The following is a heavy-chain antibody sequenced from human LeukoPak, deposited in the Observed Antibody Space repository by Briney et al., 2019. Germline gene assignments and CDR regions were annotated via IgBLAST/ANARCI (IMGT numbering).Heavy chain of an antibody. CDR3: TTLGATMIVVATGWFDP. CDR2: IKSKTDGGTT. J-gene: IGHJ5*02. CDR1: GFTFSNAW. Sequence: PGGSLRLSWAASGFTFSNAWMSWVRQAAGKGLEWVGRIKSKTDGGTTDYAAPVKGRFTISRDDSKNTLYLQMNSLKTEDTAVYYCTTLGATMIVVATGWFDPWGQGTLVTVSS. D-gene: IGHD3-22*01. V-gene: IGHV3-15*01.